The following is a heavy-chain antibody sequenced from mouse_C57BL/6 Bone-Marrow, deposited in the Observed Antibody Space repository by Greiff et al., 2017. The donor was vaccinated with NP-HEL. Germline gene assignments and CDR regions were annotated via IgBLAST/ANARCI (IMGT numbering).Heavy chain of an antibody. J-gene: IGHJ4*01. D-gene: IGHD4-1*01. CDR1: GYTFTNYW. CDR2: IYPGGGYT. Sequence: QVQLQQSGAELVRPGTSVKMSCKASGYTFTNYWIGWAKQRPGHGLEWIGDIYPGGGYTNYYEKFKGKATLTADKSSSTAYMQFSSLTSEDSAIYYCARRDWDAYAMDYWGQGTSVTVSS. V-gene: IGHV1-63*01. CDR3: ARRDWDAYAMDY.